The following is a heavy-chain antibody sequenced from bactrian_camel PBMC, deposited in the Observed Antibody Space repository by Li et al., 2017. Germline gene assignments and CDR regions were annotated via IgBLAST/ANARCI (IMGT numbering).Heavy chain of an antibody. Sequence: HVQLVESGGGSVQAGGSLRLSCAASLNPDSNYCLGWFRQAPGKEREGVAGIESDGSTSYADSVKGRFTVSQDSAKNILYLQMNSLKPEDTAMYYCAASIIVLQPASRLRQRPYNHWGQGTQVTVS. J-gene: IGHJ4*01. CDR2: IESDGST. CDR3: AASIIVLQPASRLRQRPYNH. CDR1: LNPDSNYC. V-gene: IGHV3S53*01. D-gene: IGHD2*01.